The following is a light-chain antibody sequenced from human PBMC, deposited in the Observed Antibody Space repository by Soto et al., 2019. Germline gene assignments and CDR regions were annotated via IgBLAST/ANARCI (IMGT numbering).Light chain of an antibody. J-gene: IGKJ4*01. Sequence: EIVLTQSPATLSVSPGERATLSCRASQSVSDNLAWYQQKPGQAPRLLIFGASTRATGVPGRFSGSGSGTEFTLTISGLQSEDFAVYYCQQYNNWPQVTFGGGTKVDIK. CDR1: QSVSDN. CDR3: QQYNNWPQVT. V-gene: IGKV3-15*01. CDR2: GAS.